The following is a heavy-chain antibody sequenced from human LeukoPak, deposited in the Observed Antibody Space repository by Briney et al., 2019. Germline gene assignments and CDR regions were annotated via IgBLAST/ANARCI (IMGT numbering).Heavy chain of an antibody. CDR2: ISSSSSTI. D-gene: IGHD3-3*01. CDR3: ARAPYYDFWSGYYTPTFDAFDI. J-gene: IGHJ3*02. CDR1: GFTFSSYS. Sequence: GGSLRLSCAASGFTFSSYSMNWVRQAPGKGLEWVSYISSSSSTIYYADSVKGRFTISRDNAKNSLYLQMNSLRAEDTAVYYCARAPYYDFWSGYYTPTFDAFDIWGQGTMVTVSS. V-gene: IGHV3-48*01.